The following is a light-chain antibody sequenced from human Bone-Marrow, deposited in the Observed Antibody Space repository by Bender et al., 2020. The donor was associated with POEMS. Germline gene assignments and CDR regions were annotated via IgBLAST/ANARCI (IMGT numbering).Light chain of an antibody. V-gene: IGLV3-10*01. CDR2: EDT. CDR3: YSTDISGSHGV. CDR1: ALPKKY. J-gene: IGLJ2*01. Sequence: SYELTQSPSVSVSPGQTARITCSGDALPKKYAYWYQQKSGQAPVLVIYEDTKRPSGIPERFSGSSSGTVATLTISGAQVEDEADYSCYSTDISGSHGVFGGGTKLTVL.